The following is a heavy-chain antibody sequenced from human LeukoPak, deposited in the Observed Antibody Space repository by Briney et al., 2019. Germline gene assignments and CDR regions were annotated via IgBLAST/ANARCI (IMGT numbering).Heavy chain of an antibody. CDR1: GFTFSSYA. CDR2: ISGSGGST. J-gene: IGHJ4*02. CDR3: AKYEPYYDILTGYSQYYFDY. D-gene: IGHD3-9*01. V-gene: IGHV3-23*01. Sequence: PGGSLRLSCAASGFTFSSYAMSWVRQAPGKGLGWVSAISGSGGSTYYADSVKGRFTISRDNSKNTLYLQMNSLRAEDTAVYYCAKYEPYYDILTGYSQYYFDYWGQGTLVTVSS.